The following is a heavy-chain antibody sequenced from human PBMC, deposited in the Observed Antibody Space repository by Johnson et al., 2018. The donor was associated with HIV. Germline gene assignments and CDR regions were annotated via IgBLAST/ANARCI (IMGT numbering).Heavy chain of an antibody. CDR2: INWNGGST. D-gene: IGHD3-10*01. Sequence: VQLVESGGGVVRPGGSLRLSCAASGFTFDDYGMSWVRQAPGKGLEWVYGINWNGGSTDYADSVKGRFTISRDNRKNSLYLQMNSLRAEDTAFYYCAKDIRGDPVLVSAFDIWGQGTMVTVSS. J-gene: IGHJ3*02. V-gene: IGHV3-20*04. CDR1: GFTFDDYG. CDR3: AKDIRGDPVLVSAFDI.